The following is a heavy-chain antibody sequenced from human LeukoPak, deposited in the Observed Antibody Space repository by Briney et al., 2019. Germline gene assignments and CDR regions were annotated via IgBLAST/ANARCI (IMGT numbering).Heavy chain of an antibody. Sequence: PGGSLRLSCAASGFTFSSYWMNWVRQAPGKGPEWVANIKQDGSEKYYVDSVKGRFTISRDNSKNTLYLQMNSLRAEDTAVYYCASPGTLGYCSSTSCSRAFDIWGQGTMVTVSS. V-gene: IGHV3-7*01. CDR1: GFTFSSYW. J-gene: IGHJ3*02. CDR3: ASPGTLGYCSSTSCSRAFDI. CDR2: IKQDGSEK. D-gene: IGHD2-2*01.